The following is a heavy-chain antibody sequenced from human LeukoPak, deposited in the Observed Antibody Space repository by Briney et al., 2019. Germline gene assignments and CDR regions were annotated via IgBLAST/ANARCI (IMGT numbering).Heavy chain of an antibody. V-gene: IGHV3-23*01. J-gene: IGHJ3*02. D-gene: IGHD4-17*01. CDR3: AKSLTLSTVTIDAFDI. CDR1: GFTFSSYA. CDR2: ISGSGGST. Sequence: GGSLRLSCAASGFTFSSYAMSWVRQAPGKGLEWVSAISGSGGSTYYADSVKGRFTISRDNSKNTLYLQMNSLRAEDTAVYYCAKSLTLSTVTIDAFDIWGQGTMVTVSS.